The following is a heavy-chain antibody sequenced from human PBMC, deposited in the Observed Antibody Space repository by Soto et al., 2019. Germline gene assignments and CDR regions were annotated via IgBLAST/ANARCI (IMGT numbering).Heavy chain of an antibody. J-gene: IGHJ4*02. CDR2: ISNSATTT. CDR1: GFTFSSYA. CDR3: AKSAWPADY. Sequence: GSLRLSCAASGFTFSSYAMTWVRQAPAKGLEWVSTISNSATTTYYADSVKGRFNISRDNSKNTVYLQMNSLTVEDTAVYYCAKSAWPADYWGKGTLVTVSS. V-gene: IGHV3-23*01.